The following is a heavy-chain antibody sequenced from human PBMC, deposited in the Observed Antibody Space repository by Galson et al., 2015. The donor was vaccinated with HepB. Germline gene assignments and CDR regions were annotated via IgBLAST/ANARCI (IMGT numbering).Heavy chain of an antibody. J-gene: IGHJ2*01. CDR3: ARGGGSSSSVNDWYFDL. CDR1: GYTFTSYY. Sequence: SVKVSCKASGYTFTSYYMHWVRQAPGQGLEWMGIINPSGGSTSYAQKFQGRVTMTRDTSTSTVYMELSSLRSEDTAVYYCARGGGSSSSVNDWYFDLWGRGTLVTVSS. CDR2: INPSGGST. D-gene: IGHD6-6*01. V-gene: IGHV1-46*01.